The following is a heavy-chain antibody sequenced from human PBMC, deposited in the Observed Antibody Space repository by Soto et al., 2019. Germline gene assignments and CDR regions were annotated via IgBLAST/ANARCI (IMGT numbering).Heavy chain of an antibody. Sequence: QVQLGQSGAEVKESGASVKVSCKASGYTFTNYGVAWVRRAPGQGLEWMGWISGSNGDTKYAQNLQNRVSMTTDTSTNTAYMELRSLRPDDTAIYFCGRGGLAVSGTYDSWGQGTLVTVSS. V-gene: IGHV1-18*01. D-gene: IGHD6-19*01. J-gene: IGHJ4*02. CDR1: GYTFTNYG. CDR3: GRGGLAVSGTYDS. CDR2: ISGSNGDT.